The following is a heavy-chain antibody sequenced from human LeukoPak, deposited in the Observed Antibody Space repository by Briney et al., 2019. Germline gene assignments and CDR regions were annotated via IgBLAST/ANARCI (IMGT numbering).Heavy chain of an antibody. Sequence: SETLSLTCTVSGGSISSSSYYWGWIRQPPGKGLEWIGSIYYRGSTYYNPSLKSRVTISVDTSKNQFSLKLSSVTAADTAVYYCARLNYYGSGSYELDPWGQGTLVTVSS. J-gene: IGHJ5*02. CDR2: IYYRGST. CDR3: ARLNYYGSGSYELDP. V-gene: IGHV4-39*01. D-gene: IGHD3-10*01. CDR1: GGSISSSSYY.